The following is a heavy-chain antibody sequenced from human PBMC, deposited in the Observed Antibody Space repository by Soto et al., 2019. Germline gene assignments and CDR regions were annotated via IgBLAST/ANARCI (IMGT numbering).Heavy chain of an antibody. CDR1: GGSISTYY. Sequence: PSETPSLTCTVSGGSISTYYWNWIRQPPGKGLEWIGYLYYGGSTNYNPSLESRVTISLDTSKNQISLKLSSVTAADTAVYYCARGRDAYNGWYVDLWGRGSLVTVSS. CDR2: LYYGGST. CDR3: ARGRDAYNGWYVDL. V-gene: IGHV4-59*01. D-gene: IGHD1-1*01. J-gene: IGHJ2*01.